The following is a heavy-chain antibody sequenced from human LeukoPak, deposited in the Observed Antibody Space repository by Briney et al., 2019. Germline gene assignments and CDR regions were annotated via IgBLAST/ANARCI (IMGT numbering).Heavy chain of an antibody. CDR1: GYTFTGYH. J-gene: IGHJ5*02. D-gene: IGHD5-18*01. CDR2: IIPIFGTA. Sequence: ASVKVSCKASGYTFTGYHVHWVRQAPGQGLEWMGGIIPIFGTANYAQKFQGRVTITADESTSTAYMELSSLRSEDTAVYYCARDSSGYSYGYFWFDPWGQGTLVTVSS. V-gene: IGHV1-69*13. CDR3: ARDSSGYSYGYFWFDP.